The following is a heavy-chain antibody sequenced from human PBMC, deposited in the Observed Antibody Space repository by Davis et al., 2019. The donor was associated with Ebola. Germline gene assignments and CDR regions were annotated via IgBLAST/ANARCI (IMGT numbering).Heavy chain of an antibody. J-gene: IGHJ5*01. V-gene: IGHV3-48*03. D-gene: IGHD4-17*01. CDR3: ARDHHYGDYFNWFDS. CDR2: ISSGVSTI. Sequence: PGGSLRLSCVASGFTFSNYEMNWVRQAPGKGLEWVSYISSGVSTIYYSDSVKGRFTISRDNAKNSLYLQMNSLRAEDTALYYCARDHHYGDYFNWFDSWGQGTLVTVSS. CDR1: GFTFSNYE.